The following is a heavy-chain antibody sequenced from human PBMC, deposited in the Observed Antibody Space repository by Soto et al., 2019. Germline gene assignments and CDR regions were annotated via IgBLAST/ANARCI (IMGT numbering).Heavy chain of an antibody. V-gene: IGHV1-2*02. Sequence: ASVKVSCKASGFSFTGYYIHWLRQAPGQGLEWMGWINAHSGGTEYAQKFQGRVTLTRDTSIATAYLTLTSLTSDDTALYYCAKDLTRQLAYWLDPWGQGTQVTVAS. CDR1: GFSFTGYY. D-gene: IGHD6-6*01. CDR2: INAHSGGT. J-gene: IGHJ5*02. CDR3: AKDLTRQLAYWLDP.